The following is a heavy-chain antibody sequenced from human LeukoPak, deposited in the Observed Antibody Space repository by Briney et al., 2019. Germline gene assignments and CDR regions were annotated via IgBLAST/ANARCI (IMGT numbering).Heavy chain of an antibody. CDR2: INPNIGGT. J-gene: IGHJ4*02. Sequence: ASVKVSCKASGYTFTGYYMHWVRQAPGEGLGWMGWINPNIGGTHYAQTFRGRVTMTRDTSISTAYMELSRLRSDDTAVYYCARDLGSAAGTGFDYWGQGTLVTVSS. CDR1: GYTFTGYY. D-gene: IGHD6-13*01. V-gene: IGHV1-2*02. CDR3: ARDLGSAAGTGFDY.